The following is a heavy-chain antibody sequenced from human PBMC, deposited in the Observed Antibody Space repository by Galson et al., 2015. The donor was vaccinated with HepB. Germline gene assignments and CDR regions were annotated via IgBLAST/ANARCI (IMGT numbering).Heavy chain of an antibody. Sequence: QSGAEVKKPGESLKISCKGSGYTFTNYWIAWVRQMPGKGLEWMGIIYPSDSDSRYSPSFQGQVTISADKSISTAYLQWSSLRASDTAIYYCARPLLGTSGGVFVKTGSHYYGMDVWGQGTTVTVYS. D-gene: IGHD3-16*02. CDR1: GYTFTNYW. J-gene: IGHJ6*02. V-gene: IGHV5-51*01. CDR2: IYPSDSDS. CDR3: ARPLLGTSGGVFVKTGSHYYGMDV.